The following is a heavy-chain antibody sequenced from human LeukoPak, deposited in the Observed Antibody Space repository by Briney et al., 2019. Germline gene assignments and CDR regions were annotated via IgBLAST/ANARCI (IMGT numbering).Heavy chain of an antibody. J-gene: IGHJ4*02. D-gene: IGHD2-8*02. Sequence: GGSLRLSCAASGFTFSSFAMTWVRQAPGKGLEWVSGFDGNGPNTYYADSVKGWWTISRDNSRNTLYLEMNSLRPEDTAIYCCAKPRTTGLGWAQFDYWGQGSLVTVSS. CDR1: GFTFSSFA. CDR2: FDGNGPNT. V-gene: IGHV3-23*01. CDR3: AKPRTTGLGWAQFDY.